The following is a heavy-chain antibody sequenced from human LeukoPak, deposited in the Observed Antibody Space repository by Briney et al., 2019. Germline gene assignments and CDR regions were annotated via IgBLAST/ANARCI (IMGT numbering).Heavy chain of an antibody. J-gene: IGHJ4*02. Sequence: GGSLRLSCAASGFTFSSYSMNWVRQAPGKGLEWFSSISSSSSYIYYADSVKGRFTISRDNAKNSLYLQMNSLRAEDTAVYYCARDDGSGSPFDYWGQGTLVTVSS. CDR3: ARDDGSGSPFDY. CDR1: GFTFSSYS. V-gene: IGHV3-21*01. CDR2: ISSSSSYI. D-gene: IGHD3-10*01.